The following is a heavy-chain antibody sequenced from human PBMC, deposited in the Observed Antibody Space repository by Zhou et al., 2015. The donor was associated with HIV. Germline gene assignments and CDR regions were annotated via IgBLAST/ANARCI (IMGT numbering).Heavy chain of an antibody. CDR2: ISAYMGHT. CDR3: ARGKLLWFGGSGHYVMDV. CDR1: GYTFNTYG. D-gene: IGHD3-10*01. V-gene: IGHV1-18*01. J-gene: IGHJ6*01. Sequence: QVHLVQSGAEVKKPGASVKVSCKASGYTFNTYGISWVRQAPGQGLEWVGWISAYMGHTNYAQKFQGRVTVTTDTSTSTAYMELRSLRSDDTAVYYCARGKLLWFGGSGHYVMDVWGQGTTVTVSS.